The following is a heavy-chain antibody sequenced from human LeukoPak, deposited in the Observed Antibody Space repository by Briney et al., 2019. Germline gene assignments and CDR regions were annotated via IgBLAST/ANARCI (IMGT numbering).Heavy chain of an antibody. CDR3: AKDSGGSSGWYNYFDY. V-gene: IGHV3-23*01. CDR2: ISGSGGST. D-gene: IGHD6-19*01. J-gene: IGHJ4*02. Sequence: GGSLRLSCAASGFTFSSYAMHWVRQAPGKGLEWVSAISGSGGSTYYADSVKGRFTISRDNSKNTLYLQMNSLRAEDTAVYYCAKDSGGSSGWYNYFDYWGQGTLVTVSS. CDR1: GFTFSSYA.